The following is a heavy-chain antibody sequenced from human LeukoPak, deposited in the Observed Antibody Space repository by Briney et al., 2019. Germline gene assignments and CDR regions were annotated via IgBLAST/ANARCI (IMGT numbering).Heavy chain of an antibody. J-gene: IGHJ4*02. V-gene: IGHV3-48*03. CDR2: ISTSGNTR. Sequence: QPGESLRLSCAASRFTFSSYAMNWVRQAPGKGLEWVSYISTSGNTRYYADAVKGRFTISRDNAKNSLYLQMNSLRVEDTAVYYCARELSGTTSYYFDYWGQGTLVTVSS. D-gene: IGHD1-7*01. CDR1: RFTFSSYA. CDR3: ARELSGTTSYYFDY.